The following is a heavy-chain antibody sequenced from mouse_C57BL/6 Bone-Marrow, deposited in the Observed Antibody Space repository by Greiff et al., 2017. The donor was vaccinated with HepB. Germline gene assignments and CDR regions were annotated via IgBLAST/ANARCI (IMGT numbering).Heavy chain of an antibody. Sequence: QVQLKESGPELVKPGASVKISCKASGYAFSSSWMNWVKQRPGKGLEWIGRIYPGDGDTNYNGKFKGKATLTADKSSSTAYMQLSSLTSEDSAVYFCARFYYDYDEGYWGQGTTLTVSS. CDR3: ARFYYDYDEGY. CDR1: GYAFSSSW. V-gene: IGHV1-82*01. J-gene: IGHJ2*01. D-gene: IGHD2-4*01. CDR2: IYPGDGDT.